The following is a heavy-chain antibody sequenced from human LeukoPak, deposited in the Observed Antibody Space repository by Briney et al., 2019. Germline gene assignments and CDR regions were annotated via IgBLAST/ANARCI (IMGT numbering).Heavy chain of an antibody. V-gene: IGHV3-23*01. CDR3: AKSVGNYYYYGMDV. J-gene: IGHJ6*02. Sequence: PGGSLRLSCAASGFTFSSYAMSWVRHAPGKGLEWVLAISGSGGSTYFADSVKVRFTISRDNSKNTLYRQMNSLRAEDTAVYYCAKSVGNYYYYGMDVWGQGTTVAVSS. CDR1: GFTFSSYA. CDR2: ISGSGGST. D-gene: IGHD1-14*01.